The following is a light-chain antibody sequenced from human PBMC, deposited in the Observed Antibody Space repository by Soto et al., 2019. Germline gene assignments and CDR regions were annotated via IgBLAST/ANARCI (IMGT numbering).Light chain of an antibody. CDR1: QSISNW. J-gene: IGKJ1*01. CDR3: QKYNSAPWT. Sequence: DTQMTESPSTLSASVGDRVTITCRASQSISNWLAWYQQKPGKVPKLLIYAASTLQSGVPSRFSGSGSGTDFTLTISSLHPEDVATYYCQKYNSAPWTFGQGTKVDSK. V-gene: IGKV1-27*01. CDR2: AAS.